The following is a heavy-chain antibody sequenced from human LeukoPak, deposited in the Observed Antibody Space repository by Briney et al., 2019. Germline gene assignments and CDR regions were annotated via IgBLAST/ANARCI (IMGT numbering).Heavy chain of an antibody. CDR1: GFTFSSYW. V-gene: IGHV3-23*01. Sequence: GGSLRLSCAASGFTFSSYWMSWVRQAPGKGLEWVSAISGSGGSTYYADSVKGRFTISRDNSKNTLYLQMNSLRAEDTAVYYCAKTLGGIAAAGTIDYWGQGTLVTVSS. CDR3: AKTLGGIAAAGTIDY. D-gene: IGHD6-13*01. CDR2: ISGSGGST. J-gene: IGHJ4*02.